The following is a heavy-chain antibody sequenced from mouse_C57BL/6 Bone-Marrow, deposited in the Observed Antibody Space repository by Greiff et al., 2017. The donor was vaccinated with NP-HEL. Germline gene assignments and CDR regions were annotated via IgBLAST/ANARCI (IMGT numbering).Heavy chain of an antibody. Sequence: DVKLVESGGGLVKPGGSLKLSCAASGFTFSSYAMSWVRQTPEKRLEWVATISDGGSYTYYPDNVKGRFTISRDNAKNNLYLQMSHLKSEDTAMYYCARDHYYGSSYPFAYWGQGTLVTVSA. CDR3: ARDHYYGSSYPFAY. V-gene: IGHV5-4*01. J-gene: IGHJ3*01. D-gene: IGHD1-1*01. CDR2: ISDGGSYT. CDR1: GFTFSSYA.